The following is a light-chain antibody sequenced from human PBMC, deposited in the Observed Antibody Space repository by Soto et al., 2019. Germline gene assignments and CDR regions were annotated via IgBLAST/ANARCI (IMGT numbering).Light chain of an antibody. CDR1: QSVTTF. J-gene: IGKJ4*01. Sequence: EIVLTQSPATLSLSPGERATLSCRASQSVTTFLAWYQQKPGQAPRLLIYDASSRATGIPARFGGSGSGTDFTLTNSSLEPEDFAVYYCQQRINWPLTFGGGTKVEIK. V-gene: IGKV3-11*01. CDR2: DAS. CDR3: QQRINWPLT.